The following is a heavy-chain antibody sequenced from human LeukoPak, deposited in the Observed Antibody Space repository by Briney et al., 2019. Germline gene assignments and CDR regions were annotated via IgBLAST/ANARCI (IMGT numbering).Heavy chain of an antibody. D-gene: IGHD3-22*01. Sequence: ASVKVSCKASGYTFTGYYMHWVRQAPGQGLEWMGWINPNSGGTNYAQKFQGRVTMTRDTSISTAHMELSRLRSDDTAVYYCARDSSGYYFKSSWYFDLWGRGTLVTVSS. CDR1: GYTFTGYY. J-gene: IGHJ2*01. CDR3: ARDSSGYYFKSSWYFDL. V-gene: IGHV1-2*02. CDR2: INPNSGGT.